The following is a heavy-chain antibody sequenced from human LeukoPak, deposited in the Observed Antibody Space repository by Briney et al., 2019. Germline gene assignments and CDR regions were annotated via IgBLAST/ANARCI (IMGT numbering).Heavy chain of an antibody. V-gene: IGHV4-34*01. J-gene: IGHJ6*02. CDR2: INHSGST. Sequence: SETLSLTCAFYGGSFSGYYWSWIRQPPGKGLEWIGEINHSGSTNYNPSLKSRVTISVDTSKNQFSLKLSSVTAADTAVYYCARGDCSSTSCQIRYYYYGMDVWGQGTTVTVSS. D-gene: IGHD2-2*01. CDR1: GGSFSGYY. CDR3: ARGDCSSTSCQIRYYYYGMDV.